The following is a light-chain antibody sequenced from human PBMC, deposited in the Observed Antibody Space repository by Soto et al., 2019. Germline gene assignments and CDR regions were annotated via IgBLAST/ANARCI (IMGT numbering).Light chain of an antibody. CDR3: QQYGSSPQT. V-gene: IGKV3-20*01. J-gene: IGKJ1*01. Sequence: IVLTQSPGTLSLSPGSRATLSCRTSQSVSSNCLAWYKQKPGQAPKLLIYGASSRDTGIPERFSGSGSGTDFTLTISRLEPEDFAVYYCQQYGSSPQTFGQGTKVEIK. CDR1: QSVSSNC. CDR2: GAS.